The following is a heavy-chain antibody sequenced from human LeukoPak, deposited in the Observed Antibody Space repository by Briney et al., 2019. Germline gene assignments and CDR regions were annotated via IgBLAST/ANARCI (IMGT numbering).Heavy chain of an antibody. J-gene: IGHJ5*02. CDR1: GGTFSSYA. Sequence: SVKVSCKASGGTFSSYAISWVRQAPGQGLEWMGGIIPIFGTANYAQKFRGRVTITADESTSTAYMELSSLRSEDTAVYYCARGGTISAGDWFDPWGQGTLVTVSS. V-gene: IGHV1-69*01. D-gene: IGHD3-3*01. CDR3: ARGGTISAGDWFDP. CDR2: IIPIFGTA.